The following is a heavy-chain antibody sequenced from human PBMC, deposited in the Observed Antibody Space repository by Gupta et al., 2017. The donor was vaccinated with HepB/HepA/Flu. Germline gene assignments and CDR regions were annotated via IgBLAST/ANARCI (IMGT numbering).Heavy chain of an antibody. CDR3: ARGGCGVGGVEANQVWFDP. CDR2: INHSGST. J-gene: IGHJ5*02. CDR1: GGSFSGYY. Sequence: QVQLQQWGAGLLKPSETLSLTCAVYGGSFSGYYWSWIRQPPGKGLEWIGEINHSGSTNYSPYLKRRGPRSVDTCKNQCSRKRSSVTAEDRGVYYCARGGCGVGGVEANQVWFDPWGQGNLVTVSS. V-gene: IGHV4-34*01. D-gene: IGHD2-8*02.